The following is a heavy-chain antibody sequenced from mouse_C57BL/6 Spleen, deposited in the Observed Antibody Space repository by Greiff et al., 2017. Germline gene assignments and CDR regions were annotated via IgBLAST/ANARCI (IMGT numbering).Heavy chain of an antibody. CDR1: GFTFSDYG. CDR3: ARRNYYDGSRDAMDY. J-gene: IGHJ4*01. CDR2: ISSGSSTI. Sequence: EVQLVESGGGLVKPGGSLKLSCAASGFTFSDYGMHWVRQAPEKGLEWVAYISSGSSTIYYADTVKGRFTISRDNAKNTLFLQMTSLRSEDTAMYYCARRNYYDGSRDAMDYWGQGTSVTVSS. D-gene: IGHD1-1*01. V-gene: IGHV5-17*01.